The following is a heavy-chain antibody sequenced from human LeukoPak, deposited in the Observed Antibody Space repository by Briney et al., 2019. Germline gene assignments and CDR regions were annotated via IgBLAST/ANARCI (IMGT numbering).Heavy chain of an antibody. CDR1: AGSFSGYY. J-gene: IGHJ6*03. CDR2: INHSGST. V-gene: IGHV4-34*01. Sequence: SETLSLTCAVYAGSFSGYYWTWIRQPPGKGLEWIGEINHSGSTNYNPSLKSRVTISVDTSKNQFSLKLSSVTAADTAVYYCARGQKEYYYYYYMDVWGKGTTVTVSS. CDR3: ARGQKEYYYYYYMDV.